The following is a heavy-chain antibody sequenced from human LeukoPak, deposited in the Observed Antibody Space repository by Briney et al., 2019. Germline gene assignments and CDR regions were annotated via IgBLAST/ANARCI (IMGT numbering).Heavy chain of an antibody. V-gene: IGHV3-13*04. CDR3: ARGADTHFDY. D-gene: IGHD2-15*01. CDR1: GFTFSNYD. CDR2: IGTAGDT. Sequence: PGGSLRLSCAASGFTFSNYDMHWVRQAPGKGVEWVSAIGTAGDTYYQGSVRGRFTMSRENAKNSLYLQMNSLTAGDTAVYYCARGADTHFDYWGQGILVTVSS. J-gene: IGHJ4*02.